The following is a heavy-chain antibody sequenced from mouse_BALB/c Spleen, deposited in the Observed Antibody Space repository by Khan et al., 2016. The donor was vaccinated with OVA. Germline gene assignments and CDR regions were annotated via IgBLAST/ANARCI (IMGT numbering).Heavy chain of an antibody. D-gene: IGHD2-10*02. CDR1: GYTFTSYT. Sequence: QVQLQQSGAELARPGASVKMSCKASGYTFTSYTMHWVKQRPGQGLEWIGYINPSSGYTNYNQKFKDKATLTADKSSSTAYMQLSSLTSEDSAVYYCTRKYGNYAAMDYWGQGTSVTVSS. CDR3: TRKYGNYAAMDY. J-gene: IGHJ4*01. V-gene: IGHV1-4*01. CDR2: INPSSGYT.